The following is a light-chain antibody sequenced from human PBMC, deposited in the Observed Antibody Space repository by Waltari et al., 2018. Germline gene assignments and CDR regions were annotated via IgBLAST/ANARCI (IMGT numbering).Light chain of an antibody. V-gene: IGKV1-5*01. CDR3: QHYALTPFS. J-gene: IGKJ2*03. CDR1: QSIQTW. Sequence: DLQMTQSPSSLSASVGDTVTITCRASQSIQTWLAWYQQKPGKAPRLLLFLASSLENGVPSRFRGSGSGTEFYLTITSLRPDDFATYYCQHYALTPFSFGPGTRVEI. CDR2: LAS.